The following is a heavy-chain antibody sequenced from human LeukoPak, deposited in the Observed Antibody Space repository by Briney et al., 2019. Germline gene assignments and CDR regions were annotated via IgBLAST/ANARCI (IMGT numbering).Heavy chain of an antibody. D-gene: IGHD3-22*01. CDR1: GGSISGYY. CDR3: ARGGLENGYHSNDGFDI. J-gene: IGHJ3*02. CDR2: IYYSGST. Sequence: SETLSLTCTVAGGSISGYYWSWIRQPPGKGLEWIGYIYYSGSTKYNPSLKSRVTLSVDTSRNQFSLKLSSVTAADTAVYYCARGGLENGYHSNDGFDIWGQGTMVTVSS. V-gene: IGHV4-59*01.